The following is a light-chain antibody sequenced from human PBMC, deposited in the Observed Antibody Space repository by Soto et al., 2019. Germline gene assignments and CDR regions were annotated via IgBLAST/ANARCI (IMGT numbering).Light chain of an antibody. Sequence: IQLPPSPSSLSASVGDRVTITCRASQDISSSLGWYQQKPGKAPKLLIYAASILQSGVPSRFSGSGFGTDFTLTISSLQAEDFASYFCQQLRSYPSTFGGGTKVEIK. CDR3: QQLRSYPST. V-gene: IGKV1-9*01. CDR2: AAS. CDR1: QDISSS. J-gene: IGKJ4*01.